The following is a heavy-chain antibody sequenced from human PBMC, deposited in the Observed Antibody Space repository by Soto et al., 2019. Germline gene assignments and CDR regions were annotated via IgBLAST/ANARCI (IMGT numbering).Heavy chain of an antibody. J-gene: IGHJ3*02. CDR2: ISSDGSKK. D-gene: IGHD5-18*01. V-gene: IGHV3-30-3*01. CDR1: GFTFSSYA. Sequence: VPLVESGGGVVQPGRSLRLSCAASGFTFSSYAMHWVRQAPGKGLEWVAVISSDGSKKYYADSGKGRFTIFRDNSKNTLYLQMNSLRPEDTAVYYCASPTIRDHSAFEIWGQGTMVTVSS. CDR3: ASPTIRDHSAFEI.